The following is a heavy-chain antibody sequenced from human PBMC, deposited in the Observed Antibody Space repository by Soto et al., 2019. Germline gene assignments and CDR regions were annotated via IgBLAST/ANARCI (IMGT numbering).Heavy chain of an antibody. CDR2: IYPGDSDT. CDR3: SRRKGYYGRGKYYGMDV. J-gene: IGHJ6*02. CDR1: GYSFTSYW. V-gene: IGHV5-51*01. D-gene: IGHD3-10*01. Sequence: GESLKISCKGSGYSFTSYWIGWVRQMPGKGLEWMGIIYPGDSDTRYSPSFQGQVTISAVKSIRTAYLQWSSLKASDTAMYYCSRRKGYYGRGKYYGMDVWGQGTTVTVSS.